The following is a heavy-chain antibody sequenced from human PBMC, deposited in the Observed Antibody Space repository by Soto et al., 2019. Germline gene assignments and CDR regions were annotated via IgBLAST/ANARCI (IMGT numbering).Heavy chain of an antibody. D-gene: IGHD3-22*01. CDR1: GFTFSSYG. CDR2: IWYDGSNK. Sequence: QVQLVESGGGVVQPGRSLRLSCAASGFTFSSYGMHWVRQAPGKGLEWVAVIWYDGSNKYYADSVKGRFTISRDNYRNTLYLKMNSLRAEDTAVYYCARSPELGDSSGYYNNLYYYYGMDVWGQGTTVTVSS. V-gene: IGHV3-33*01. J-gene: IGHJ6*02. CDR3: ARSPELGDSSGYYNNLYYYYGMDV.